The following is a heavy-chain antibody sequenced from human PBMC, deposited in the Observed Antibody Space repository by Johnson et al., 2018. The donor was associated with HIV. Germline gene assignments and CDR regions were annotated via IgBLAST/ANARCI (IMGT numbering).Heavy chain of an antibody. V-gene: IGHV3-11*04. Sequence: QVHLVESGGGLVKPGGSLRLSCAASGFTFSDYYMSWIRQAPGKGMEWVSYISSSGSTLYYADSVKGRFTISRDNAKYSLYLQMNSLRAEDTAGYYCARDQSSSWYMGFGGAFDIGGQGTMVTVSS. J-gene: IGHJ3*02. CDR1: GFTFSDYY. CDR3: ARDQSSSWYMGFGGAFDI. D-gene: IGHD6-13*01. CDR2: ISSSGSTL.